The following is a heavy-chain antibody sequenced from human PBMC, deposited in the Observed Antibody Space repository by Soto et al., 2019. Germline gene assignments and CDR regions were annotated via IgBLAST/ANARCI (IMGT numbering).Heavy chain of an antibody. D-gene: IGHD3-22*01. CDR3: AREVEGYYYDSKTPLGAFDI. V-gene: IGHV1-69*13. Sequence: ASVEVSCKASGGTFSSYAISWVRQAPGQGLEWMGGIIPIFGTANYAQKFQGRVTITADESTSTAYMELSSLRSEDTAVYYCAREVEGYYYDSKTPLGAFDIWGQGTMITVSS. J-gene: IGHJ3*02. CDR1: GGTFSSYA. CDR2: IIPIFGTA.